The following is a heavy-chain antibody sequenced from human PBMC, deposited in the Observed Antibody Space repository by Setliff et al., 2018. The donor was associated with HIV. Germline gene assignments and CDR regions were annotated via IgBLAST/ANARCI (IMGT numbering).Heavy chain of an antibody. Sequence: SETLSLTCTVSGGSISSGSYYWSWIRQPAGKGLEWIGHIYTNENTNYNTSLKSRVTISVDTSKNQFSLKLSSVTAADAAVYYCARESYFYYFDYWGQGTLVTVSS. CDR3: ARESYFYYFDY. CDR1: GGSISSGSYY. J-gene: IGHJ4*02. CDR2: IYTNENT. D-gene: IGHD3-10*01. V-gene: IGHV4-61*09.